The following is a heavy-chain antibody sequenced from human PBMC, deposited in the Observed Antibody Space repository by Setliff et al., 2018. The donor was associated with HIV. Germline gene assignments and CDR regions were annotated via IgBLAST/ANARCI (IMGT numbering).Heavy chain of an antibody. Sequence: PSETLSLTCAVYGGSFSGYHWNWIRQPPRKGLEWIGEINHSGRTNYNPSLKTRVTISVDTSKNQFSLNLRSVTAPDTAMYYCARVSITYWYSIPTFYYYYMDVWGKGTKVTVSS. D-gene: IGHD2-15*01. CDR2: INHSGRT. J-gene: IGHJ6*03. CDR3: ARVSITYWYSIPTFYYYYMDV. V-gene: IGHV4-34*01. CDR1: GGSFSGYH.